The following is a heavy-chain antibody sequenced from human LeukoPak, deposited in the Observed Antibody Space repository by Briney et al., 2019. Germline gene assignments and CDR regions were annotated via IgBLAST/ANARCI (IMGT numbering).Heavy chain of an antibody. CDR2: ISSSGINI. CDR3: ARDRWCGSVCYYHLDFDH. CDR1: GFTFSSYE. J-gene: IGHJ4*02. Sequence: GGSLRLSCVASGFTFSSYEMTWVRQAPGKGLEWVSYISSSGINIYYADSVKGRFTISRDNAKSSLYLQMNSLRGDDTAIYYCARDRWCGSVCYYHLDFDHWGQGTLVTVSS. V-gene: IGHV3-48*03. D-gene: IGHD2-21*02.